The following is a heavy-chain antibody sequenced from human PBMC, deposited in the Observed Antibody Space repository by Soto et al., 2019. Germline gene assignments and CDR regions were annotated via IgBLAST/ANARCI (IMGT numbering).Heavy chain of an antibody. D-gene: IGHD3-22*01. CDR1: GVSVNSGKYY. CDR3: ASQNYFDSVVSPFAHFAY. Sequence: PSETLSLTCTVPGVSVNSGKYYWTWIRQPPGKGLEWIGNVYHSGNTHYSPSLKSRVAISVDTYENHFSLKLTSVTAADTAMYFCASQNYFDSVVSPFAHFAYWGQGTLVTVSS. CDR2: VYHSGNT. J-gene: IGHJ4*02. V-gene: IGHV4-61*03.